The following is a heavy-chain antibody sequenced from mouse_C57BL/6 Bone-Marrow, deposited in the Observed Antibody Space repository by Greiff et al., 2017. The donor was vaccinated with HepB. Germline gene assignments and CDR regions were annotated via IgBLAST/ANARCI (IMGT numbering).Heavy chain of an antibody. V-gene: IGHV1-78*01. D-gene: IGHD2-3*01. CDR1: GYTFTDHT. CDR3: ARARLLPLVDY. J-gene: IGHJ2*01. CDR2: IYPRDGST. Sequence: VQLQQSDAELVKPGASVKISCKVSGYTFTDHTIHWVKQRPEQGLEWIGYIYPRDGSTKYNEKFKGKATLTADKSSSTAYMQRNSLTSEDSAVYCGARARLLPLVDYWGQGTTLTVSA.